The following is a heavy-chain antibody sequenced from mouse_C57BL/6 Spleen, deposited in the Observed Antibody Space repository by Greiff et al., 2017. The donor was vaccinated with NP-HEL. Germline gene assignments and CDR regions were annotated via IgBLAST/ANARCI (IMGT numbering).Heavy chain of an antibody. CDR2: IYPGSGSP. CDR1: GYTFTSYW. D-gene: IGHD2-4*01. J-gene: IGHJ1*03. Sequence: QVQLKQPGAELVKPGASVKMSCKASGYTFTSYWITWVKQRPGQGLEWIGDIYPGSGSPNYNEKFKSKATLTVDTSSSTAYMQLSSLTSEDSAVYYCARCDYERNWYFDVWGTGTTVTVSS. CDR3: ARCDYERNWYFDV. V-gene: IGHV1-55*01.